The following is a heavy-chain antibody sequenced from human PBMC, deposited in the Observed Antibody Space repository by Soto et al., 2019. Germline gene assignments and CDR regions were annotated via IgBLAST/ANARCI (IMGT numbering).Heavy chain of an antibody. CDR3: ARDASSWGS. CDR2: ISSSSSTT. V-gene: IGHV3-48*02. CDR1: GCTFTTYI. D-gene: IGHD3-16*01. Sequence: PGGSLRLSCAASGCTFTTYIMNWVRHAPGKGLEWVSYISSSSSTTYYADSVKGRFTISRDNAKNSPYLQMNSLRDEDTAVYYCARDASSWGSRGQGTLVTVSS. J-gene: IGHJ4*02.